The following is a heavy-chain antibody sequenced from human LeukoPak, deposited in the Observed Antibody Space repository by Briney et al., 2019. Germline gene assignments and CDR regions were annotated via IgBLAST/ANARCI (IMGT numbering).Heavy chain of an antibody. V-gene: IGHV3-30*04. D-gene: IGHD4-23*01. J-gene: IGHJ4*02. CDR1: GFTFSSYA. CDR2: ISYDGSNK. Sequence: PGGSLRLSCAASGFTFSSYAMHWVRQAPGKGLEWVAVISYDGSNKYYADSVKGRFTISRDNSKNTLYLQMNSLRAEDTAVYYCASASVVTPYWGQGTLVTASS. CDR3: ASASVVTPY.